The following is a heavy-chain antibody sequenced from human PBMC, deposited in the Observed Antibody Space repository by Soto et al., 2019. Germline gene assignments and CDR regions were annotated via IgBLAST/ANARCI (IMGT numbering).Heavy chain of an antibody. CDR3: ARATTYYYDSSGYYSLYYGMDV. Sequence: ASVKVSCKAAGYAFTGYYMHWVRQAPGQGLEWMGWINPNSGGTNYAQKFPGWVTMTRDTSISTAYMELSRLRSDDTAVYYCARATTYYYDSSGYYSLYYGMDVWGQGTTVTVSS. D-gene: IGHD3-22*01. CDR2: INPNSGGT. V-gene: IGHV1-2*04. J-gene: IGHJ6*02. CDR1: GYAFTGYY.